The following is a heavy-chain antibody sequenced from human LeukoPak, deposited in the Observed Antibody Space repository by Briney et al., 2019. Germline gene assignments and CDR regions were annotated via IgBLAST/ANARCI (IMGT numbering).Heavy chain of an antibody. D-gene: IGHD3-9*01. V-gene: IGHV1-46*01. Sequence: GASVKVSCKASGYTFTSYYMHWVRQAPGQGLEWMGIINPSGGSTSYAQKFQGRVTMTRDTSANTAYMQLSSLRSEDMAVYYCARDPLQYHDLLTGSQPQYYFDFWGQGTLVTVSS. CDR1: GYTFTSYY. CDR2: INPSGGST. J-gene: IGHJ4*02. CDR3: ARDPLQYHDLLTGSQPQYYFDF.